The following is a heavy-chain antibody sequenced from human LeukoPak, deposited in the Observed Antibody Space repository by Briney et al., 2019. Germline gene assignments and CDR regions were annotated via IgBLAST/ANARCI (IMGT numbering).Heavy chain of an antibody. CDR3: ASWSDYGDYYFDY. V-gene: IGHV3-48*03. D-gene: IGHD4-17*01. J-gene: IGHJ4*02. CDR2: ISSSGSTI. CDR1: GFTFSSYE. Sequence: GGSLRLSCAASGFTFSSYEMNWVRQAPGKGLEWVSYISSSGSTIYYADSVKGRFTISRDNAKNSLYLQMNSLRAEDTAVYCCASWSDYGDYYFDYWGQGTLVTVSS.